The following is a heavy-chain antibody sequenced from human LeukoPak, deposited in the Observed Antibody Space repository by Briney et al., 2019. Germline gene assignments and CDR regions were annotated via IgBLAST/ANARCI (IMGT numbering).Heavy chain of an antibody. CDR1: GGSISSYY. CDR2: IYYSGST. D-gene: IGHD1-14*01. V-gene: IGHV4-59*12. CDR3: ARVNSLTESDAFDI. J-gene: IGHJ3*02. Sequence: SETLSLTCTVSGGSISSYYWSWIRQPPGKGLEWIGYIYYSGSTNYNPSLKSRVTISVDTSKNQFSLKLSSVTAADTAVYYCARVNSLTESDAFDIWGQGTMVTVSS.